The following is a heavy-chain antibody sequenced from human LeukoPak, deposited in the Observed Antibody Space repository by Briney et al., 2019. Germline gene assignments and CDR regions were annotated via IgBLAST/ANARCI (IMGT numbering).Heavy chain of an antibody. V-gene: IGHV5-51*01. CDR2: IYPGDSET. J-gene: IGHJ3*02. Sequence: GESLKISCKVSGYTFTTYWIGWVRQMPGKGLEWMGIIYPGDSETRYSPSFQGQVTISADKSISTAYLQWSSLKASDTAMYYCATWSGYYSPHDAFDIWGQGTMVTVSS. CDR1: GYTFTTYW. D-gene: IGHD3-3*01. CDR3: ATWSGYYSPHDAFDI.